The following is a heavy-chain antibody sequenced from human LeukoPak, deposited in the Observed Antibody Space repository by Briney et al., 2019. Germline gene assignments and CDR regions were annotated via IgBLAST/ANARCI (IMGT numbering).Heavy chain of an antibody. CDR2: ISGYNGKT. Sequence: ASVKVSCKTSGYTFTSYGISWVRQAPGQGLEWMAWISGYNGKTNYAQKFQGRVTMTTDTSTSTANMELRSLRPDDTALYYCARTLAPEVADHCDYWGQGTLVTVSS. CDR3: ARTLAPEVADHCDY. CDR1: GYTFTSYG. J-gene: IGHJ4*02. D-gene: IGHD5-12*01. V-gene: IGHV1-18*01.